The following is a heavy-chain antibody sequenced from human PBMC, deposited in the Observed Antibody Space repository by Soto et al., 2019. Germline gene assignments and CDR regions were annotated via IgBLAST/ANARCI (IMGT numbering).Heavy chain of an antibody. J-gene: IGHJ6*02. V-gene: IGHV3-53*01. Sequence: GPLRLSCAASELSVSSNYMNWVGQAPGKGLECVSTIYSGGSTYYADSVKGRFTISIDNSKNTLYLQMNNLRAEDTAVYYCAGRVRATNYGVDVWGRGSTGSVSS. CDR3: AGRVRATNYGVDV. D-gene: IGHD1-26*01. CDR2: IYSGGST. CDR1: ELSVSSNY.